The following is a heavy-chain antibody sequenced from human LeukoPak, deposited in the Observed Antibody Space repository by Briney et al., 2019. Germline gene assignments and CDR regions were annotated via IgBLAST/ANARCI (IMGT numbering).Heavy chain of an antibody. Sequence: GGSLRLSCAASGFTFSSYGMHWVRQAPGKGLEWVAVISYDGSNKYYADSVKGRFTISRDNSKNTLYLQMNSLRAEDTAVYYCARDLDYWGQGTLVTVSS. CDR2: ISYDGSNK. V-gene: IGHV3-30*19. J-gene: IGHJ4*02. CDR3: ARDLDY. CDR1: GFTFSSYG.